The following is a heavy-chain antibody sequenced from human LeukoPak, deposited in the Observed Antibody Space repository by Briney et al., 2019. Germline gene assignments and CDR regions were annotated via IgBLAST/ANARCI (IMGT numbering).Heavy chain of an antibody. V-gene: IGHV4-30-2*01. D-gene: IGHD5-18*01. J-gene: IGHJ4*02. Sequence: PSETLSLTCTVSGGPISSGGYYWSWLRQPPGKGLEWIGYIYHSGSTYYNPSLKSRVTISVDRSKNQFSLKLSSVTAADTAVYYCARDRASGYSYGYDGIDYWGQGTLVTVSS. CDR2: IYHSGST. CDR1: GGPISSGGYY. CDR3: ARDRASGYSYGYDGIDY.